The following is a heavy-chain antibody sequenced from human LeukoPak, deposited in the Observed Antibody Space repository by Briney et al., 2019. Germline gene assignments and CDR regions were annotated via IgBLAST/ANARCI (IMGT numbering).Heavy chain of an antibody. Sequence: GGSLRLSCVASGFTFDDYAMHWVRQTPGKGLEWVSGITWNSGSVGYADSVKGRFTISRDNAKNSLYLQMNSLRAEDTALYYCAKDKSGNYYFGYWGQGTLVTVSS. CDR1: GFTFDDYA. CDR3: AKDKSGNYYFGY. D-gene: IGHD1-26*01. V-gene: IGHV3-9*01. CDR2: ITWNSGSV. J-gene: IGHJ4*02.